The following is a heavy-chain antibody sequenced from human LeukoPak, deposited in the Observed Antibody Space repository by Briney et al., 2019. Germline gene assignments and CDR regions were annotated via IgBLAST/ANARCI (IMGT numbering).Heavy chain of an antibody. D-gene: IGHD5-18*01. CDR3: ARGEYRYAVDY. Sequence: ASVKVSCKASGYTFTSYDINWVRQATGQGLEWMGWMNPNSGDTTSAQKFQGRVTMTRDTSISTAYMELSSLTSDDTAVYYCARGEYRYAVDYWGQGTLVTVSS. CDR1: GYTFTSYD. J-gene: IGHJ4*02. CDR2: MNPNSGDT. V-gene: IGHV1-8*02.